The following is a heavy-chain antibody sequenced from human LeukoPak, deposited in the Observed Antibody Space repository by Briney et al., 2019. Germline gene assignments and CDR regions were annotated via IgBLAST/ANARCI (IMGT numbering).Heavy chain of an antibody. D-gene: IGHD3-10*01. CDR3: AKETMVRGVFDY. V-gene: IGHV3-23*01. CDR2: ISGSGGST. Sequence: PGGSLRLSCAASGLTFSSYAMGWVRQAPGKGLEWVSAISGSGGSTYYADSVKGRFTISRDNSKNTLYLQMNSLRAEDTAVYYCAKETMVRGVFDYWGQGTLVTVSS. J-gene: IGHJ4*02. CDR1: GLTFSSYA.